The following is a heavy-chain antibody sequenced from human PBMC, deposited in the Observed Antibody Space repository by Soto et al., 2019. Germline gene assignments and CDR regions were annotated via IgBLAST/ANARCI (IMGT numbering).Heavy chain of an antibody. J-gene: IGHJ4*02. Sequence: QVQLVESGGGVVQPGRSLRLSCAASGFTFSSYAMHWVRQAPGKGLEWVAVISYDGSNKYYADSVKGRFTISRDNYKNLLYRQMNSLRAEDTAVYYCARDGMGGYCTNGVCYTLDYWGQGTLVTVSS. CDR1: GFTFSSYA. CDR3: ARDGMGGYCTNGVCYTLDY. D-gene: IGHD2-8*01. CDR2: ISYDGSNK. V-gene: IGHV3-30-3*01.